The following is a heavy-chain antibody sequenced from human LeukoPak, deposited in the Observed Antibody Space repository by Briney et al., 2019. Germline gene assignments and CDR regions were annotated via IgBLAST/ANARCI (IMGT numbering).Heavy chain of an antibody. CDR2: ISGSGGST. Sequence: TGGSLRLSCAASGFTFSSYAMSLVRQAPGKGLEWVSAISGSGGSTYYADSVKGRFTISRDNSKNTLYLQMNSLRAEDTAVYYCAKVYLVRGVTRYYFDYWGQGTLVTVSS. CDR3: AKVYLVRGVTRYYFDY. D-gene: IGHD3-10*01. V-gene: IGHV3-23*01. J-gene: IGHJ4*02. CDR1: GFTFSSYA.